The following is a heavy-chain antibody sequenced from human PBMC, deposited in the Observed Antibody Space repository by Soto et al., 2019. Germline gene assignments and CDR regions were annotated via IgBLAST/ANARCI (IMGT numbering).Heavy chain of an antibody. D-gene: IGHD2-15*01. V-gene: IGHV6-1*01. CDR2: IYYRSKWFH. CDR1: GDSVSSNGAC. Sequence: TLSLTCVICGDSVSSNGACWNWIRQSPSRGLQWLGRIYYRSKWFHDYAASVESRMAINPDTSRNQFSLQLNYVTPEDTAVYYCARVHCSAGTCLDGLDFWGQGTTVTVSS. J-gene: IGHJ6*02. CDR3: ARVHCSAGTCLDGLDF.